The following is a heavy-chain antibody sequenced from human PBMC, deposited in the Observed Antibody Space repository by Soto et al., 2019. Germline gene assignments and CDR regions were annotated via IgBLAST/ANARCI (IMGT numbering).Heavy chain of an antibody. V-gene: IGHV4-59*01. CDR1: GGSISSYY. D-gene: IGHD2-21*02. CDR2: IYYSGST. CDR3: ARDLVTRSYYYYGMDV. J-gene: IGHJ6*02. Sequence: SETLSLTCTVSGGSISSYYWSWIRQPPGKGLEWIGYIYYSGSTNYNPSLKSRVTISVDTSKNQFSLKLSSVTAADTAVCYCARDLVTRSYYYYGMDVWGQGTTVTVSS.